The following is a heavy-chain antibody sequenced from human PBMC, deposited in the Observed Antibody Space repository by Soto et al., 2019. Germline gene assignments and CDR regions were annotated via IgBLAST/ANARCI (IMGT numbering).Heavy chain of an antibody. CDR2: IKQDGSEN. CDR3: ARQFFDWFRSPVDY. CDR1: GFTFISYW. D-gene: IGHD3-9*01. V-gene: IGHV3-7*01. J-gene: IGHJ4*02. Sequence: PGGSLRLSCAALGFTFISYWMICVCQAPGKGLEWVANIKQDGSENYYVDSVTGRFSIFRDNAKNSLYLHMNSLRSEDTAVYYCARQFFDWFRSPVDYWGQGT.